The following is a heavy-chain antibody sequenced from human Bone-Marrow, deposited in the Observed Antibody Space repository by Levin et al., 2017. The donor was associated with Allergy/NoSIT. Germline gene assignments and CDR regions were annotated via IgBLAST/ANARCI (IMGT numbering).Heavy chain of an antibody. CDR3: ARVVRVRGVNYYGMDV. V-gene: IGHV1-69*06. CDR1: GGTFSSYA. CDR2: IIPIFGTA. Sequence: ASVKVSCKASGGTFSSYAISWVRQAPGQGLEWMGGIIPIFGTANYAQKFQGRVTITADKSTSTAYMELSSLRSEDTAVYYCARVVRVRGVNYYGMDVWGQGTTVTVSS. J-gene: IGHJ6*02. D-gene: IGHD3-10*01.